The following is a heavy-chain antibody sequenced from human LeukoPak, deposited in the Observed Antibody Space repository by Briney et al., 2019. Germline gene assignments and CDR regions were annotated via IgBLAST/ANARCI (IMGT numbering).Heavy chain of an antibody. Sequence: PGRSLRLSCAASGFTFSSYGLHWVRQAPGKGLEWVSSISGSDNYIYYVDSVKGRFTISRDNAKNSLFLQMNSLRAEDTAVYYCARAHNFYGGNSKGAFDIWGQGTMVIVSS. V-gene: IGHV3-21*01. CDR3: ARAHNFYGGNSKGAFDI. D-gene: IGHD4-23*01. CDR2: ISGSDNYI. CDR1: GFTFSSYG. J-gene: IGHJ3*02.